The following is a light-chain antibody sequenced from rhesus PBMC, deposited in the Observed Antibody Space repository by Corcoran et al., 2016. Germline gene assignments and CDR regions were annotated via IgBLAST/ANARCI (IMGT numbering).Light chain of an antibody. CDR3: LQYSSSPYS. J-gene: IGKJ2*01. V-gene: IGKV1-22*01. CDR1: QGISSW. Sequence: DIQMTQSPSSLSASVGDKVTITCRASQGISSWLAWYQQKTGKSPKLLIHKASSLQSGVPSRFSGSGSGTDFTRTISSLQPEDFATYYCLQYSSSPYSFGQGTKVEIK. CDR2: KAS.